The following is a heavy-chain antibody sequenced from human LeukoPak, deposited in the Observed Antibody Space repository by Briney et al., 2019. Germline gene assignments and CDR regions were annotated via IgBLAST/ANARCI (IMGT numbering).Heavy chain of an antibody. CDR2: IIPIFGTA. J-gene: IGHJ4*02. D-gene: IGHD6-19*01. CDR3: ARARQQWLVPLDY. Sequence: GASVKVSCKASGGSFSSYAISWVRQAPGQGLEWMGGIIPIFGTANYAQKFRGRVTITADKSTRTAYMEMKSLRSDDSAVYYCARARQQWLVPLDYWGQGTLVTVSS. CDR1: GGSFSSYA. V-gene: IGHV1-69*06.